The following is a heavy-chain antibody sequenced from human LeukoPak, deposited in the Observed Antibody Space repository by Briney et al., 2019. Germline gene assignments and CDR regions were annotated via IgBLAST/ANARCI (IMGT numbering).Heavy chain of an antibody. D-gene: IGHD3-3*01. CDR3: ARSLQKDDFWSPHAFDI. CDR1: GYTFTIYY. J-gene: IGHJ3*02. V-gene: IGHV1-46*01. CDR2: INPSGGST. Sequence: ASVKVSFKASGYTFTIYYMHWVRQAPGQGLEWMGIINPSGGSTSYAQKFQGRVTMTRDTSTSTVYMELSSLRSEDTAVYYCARSLQKDDFWSPHAFDIWGQGTMVTVSS.